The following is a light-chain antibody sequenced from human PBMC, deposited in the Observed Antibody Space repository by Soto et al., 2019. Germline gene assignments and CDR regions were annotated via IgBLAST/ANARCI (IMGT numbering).Light chain of an antibody. J-gene: IGKJ1*01. CDR1: QSVGSK. Sequence: EIVMTQSPPTLSVSPGERATLSCRASQSVGSKLAWYQQRPGQAPRLLIHGASSRATGIPDRFSGGGSGTDFTLTISRLEPEDFAVYYCQQYGSSPLTFGQGTKVDIK. CDR3: QQYGSSPLT. V-gene: IGKV3-20*01. CDR2: GAS.